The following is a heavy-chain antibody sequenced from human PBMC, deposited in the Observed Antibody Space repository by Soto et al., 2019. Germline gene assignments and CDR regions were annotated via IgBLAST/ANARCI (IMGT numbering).Heavy chain of an antibody. V-gene: IGHV2-5*01. CDR1: GFSLSTSGVG. CDR2: IYWNDDK. J-gene: IGHJ4*02. CDR3: AHRSPTKWLQLTQFDY. D-gene: IGHD5-12*01. Sequence: SGPTLVNPTQTLTLTCTFSGFSLSTSGVGVGWIRQPPGKALEWLALIYWNDDKRYSPSLKSRLTITKDTSKNQVVLTMTNMDPVDTATYYSAHRSPTKWLQLTQFDYWGQGTLVTVSS.